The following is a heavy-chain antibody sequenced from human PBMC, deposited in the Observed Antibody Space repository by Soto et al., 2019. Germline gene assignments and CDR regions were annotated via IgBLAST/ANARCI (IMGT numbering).Heavy chain of an antibody. V-gene: IGHV3-30*18. J-gene: IGHJ4*02. Sequence: QVQLVESGGGVVQPGRSLRLSCAASGFTFSSYGMHWVRQAPGKGLEWVAVILYDGSNKYYADSVKGRFTISRDNSKNTLYPPMNSLRAEDTDEYYCAKDCRDYWGQGTLLTVS. CDR1: GFTFSSYG. CDR2: ILYDGSNK. CDR3: AKDCRDY.